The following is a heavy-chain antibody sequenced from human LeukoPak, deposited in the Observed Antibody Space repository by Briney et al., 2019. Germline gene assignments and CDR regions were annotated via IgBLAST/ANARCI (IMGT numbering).Heavy chain of an antibody. CDR1: GYTFTSYY. CDR2: INPSGGST. J-gene: IGHJ5*02. CDR3: ARGKGSWQQWLVQSWFDP. V-gene: IGHV1-46*01. Sequence: GASVKVSCKASGYTFTSYYMHWVRQAPGQGLEWMGIINPSGGSTSYAQKLQGRVTMTRDTSTSTVYMELSSLRSEDTAVYYCARGKGSWQQWLVQSWFDPWGQGTLVTVSS. D-gene: IGHD6-19*01.